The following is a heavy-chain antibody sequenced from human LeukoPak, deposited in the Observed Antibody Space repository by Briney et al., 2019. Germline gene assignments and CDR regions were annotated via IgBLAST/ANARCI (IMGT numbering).Heavy chain of an antibody. CDR1: EFTFSSYG. CDR2: IGGGGGPT. J-gene: IGHJ4*02. V-gene: IGHV3-23*01. Sequence: GGSLRLSCAASEFTFSSYGMHWVRQTPGKGLEWVSTIGGGGGPTYYADSVKGRFTISRDNSKNTLYLQMNSLRAEDTAVYYCAKRGASYGDYTWGQGTLVTVSS. D-gene: IGHD4-17*01. CDR3: AKRGASYGDYT.